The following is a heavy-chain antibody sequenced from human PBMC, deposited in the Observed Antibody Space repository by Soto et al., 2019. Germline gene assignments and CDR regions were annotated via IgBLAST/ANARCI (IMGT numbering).Heavy chain of an antibody. CDR2: ISTYNGDT. D-gene: IGHD6-19*01. Sequence: ASVKVSCKASGYTFTRSGISWVRQAPGQGLEWMGWISTYNGDTNYAQKFQGRLTMTTDTSTSTAYMELRSLRSDDTAVYYCARAVADTYYYYGMDVWGQGTTVTVSS. CDR3: ARAVADTYYYYGMDV. CDR1: GYTFTRSG. V-gene: IGHV1-18*01. J-gene: IGHJ6*02.